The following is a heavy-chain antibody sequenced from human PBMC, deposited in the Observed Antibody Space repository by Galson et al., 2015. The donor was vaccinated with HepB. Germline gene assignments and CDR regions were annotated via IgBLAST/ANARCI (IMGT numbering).Heavy chain of an antibody. Sequence: SLRLSCAASGFTFSSYAMSWVRQAPGKGLEWVSAISGSGGSTYYADSVKGRFTISRDNSKNTLYLQMNSLRAEDTAVYYCAKAGYSTSDYYYYYGMDVWGQGTTVTVSS. CDR1: GFTFSSYA. V-gene: IGHV3-23*01. CDR2: ISGSGGST. D-gene: IGHD6-13*01. CDR3: AKAGYSTSDYYYYYGMDV. J-gene: IGHJ6*02.